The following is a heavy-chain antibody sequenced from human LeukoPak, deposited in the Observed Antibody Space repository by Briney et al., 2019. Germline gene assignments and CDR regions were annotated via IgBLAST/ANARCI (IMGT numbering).Heavy chain of an antibody. CDR3: ATRADWFDP. J-gene: IGHJ5*02. CDR1: GDSITSYY. CDR2: VLHSGVT. Sequence: PSETLSLTCSVSGDSITSYYWSWIRQPPGRGLEWIGYVLHSGVTNYNPSLKSRVTLSLDTSKNQFSLKLKSVTAADTAVYFCATRADWFDPWGQGTLVTVSS. V-gene: IGHV4-59*12.